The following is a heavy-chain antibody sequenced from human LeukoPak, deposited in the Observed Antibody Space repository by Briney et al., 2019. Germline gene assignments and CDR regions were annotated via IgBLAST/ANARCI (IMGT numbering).Heavy chain of an antibody. CDR3: ARYYDSTGSFDY. Sequence: SETLSLTCTVSGGSIGSSSYYWGWIRQPPGKGLEWIGTIYYSGSTYYNPSLKSRVSISVDTSKNQFSLRLSSVIAADTAVYYCARYYDSTGSFDYWGQGTLVTVSS. J-gene: IGHJ4*02. V-gene: IGHV4-39*07. D-gene: IGHD3-22*01. CDR1: GGSIGSSSYY. CDR2: IYYSGST.